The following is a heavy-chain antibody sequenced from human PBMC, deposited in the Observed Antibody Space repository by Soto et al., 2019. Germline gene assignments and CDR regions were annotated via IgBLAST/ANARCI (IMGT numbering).Heavy chain of an antibody. D-gene: IGHD5-18*01. V-gene: IGHV1-2*02. CDR1: GYTFTGYY. CDR3: ARKWIQIPYYYYGMDV. J-gene: IGHJ6*02. Sequence: ASVKVSCKASGYTFTGYYMHWVRQAPGQGLEWMGWINPNSGGTNYAQKFQGRVTMTRDTSISTAYMELSRLRSDETAVYYCARKWIQIPYYYYGMDVWGQGTTVTVSS. CDR2: INPNSGGT.